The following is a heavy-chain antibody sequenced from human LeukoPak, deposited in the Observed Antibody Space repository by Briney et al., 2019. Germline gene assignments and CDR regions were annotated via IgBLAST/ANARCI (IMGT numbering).Heavy chain of an antibody. Sequence: ASVKVSCKASGYTFTSYGISWVRQAPGQGLEWMGWISAYNGNTNYAQKLQGRVTMTTDTSTSTAYMELRSLRSDNTAVYYCARVPGASGPDTFFDYWGQGTLVTVSS. CDR1: GYTFTSYG. CDR3: ARVPGASGPDTFFDY. D-gene: IGHD5-12*01. J-gene: IGHJ4*02. CDR2: ISAYNGNT. V-gene: IGHV1-18*01.